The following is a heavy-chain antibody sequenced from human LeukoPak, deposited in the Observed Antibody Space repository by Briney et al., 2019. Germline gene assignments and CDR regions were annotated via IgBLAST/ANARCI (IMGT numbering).Heavy chain of an antibody. D-gene: IGHD2/OR15-2a*01. J-gene: IGHJ3*02. CDR2: IYYSGST. CDR3: ASALFLLDAFDI. Sequence: KPSETLSLTCTVSGGSISSYYWSWIRQPPGKGLEWIGYIYYSGSTNYNPSLKSRVTISVDTSKNQFSLKLSSVTAADTAVYYCASALFLLDAFDIWGQGTMVTVSS. CDR1: GGSISSYY. V-gene: IGHV4-59*08.